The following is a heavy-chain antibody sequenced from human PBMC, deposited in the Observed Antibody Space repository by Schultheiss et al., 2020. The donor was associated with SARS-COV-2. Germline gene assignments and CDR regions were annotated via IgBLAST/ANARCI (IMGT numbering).Heavy chain of an antibody. Sequence: GGSLRLSCAASGFTFSSYAMSWVRQAPGKGLEWVSSISSSSSYIYYADSVKGRFTISRDNAKNSLYLQMNSLRAEDTAVYYCARDYDDSGSFHYYYYYGMDVWGQGTTVTVSS. CDR3: ARDYDDSGSFHYYYYYGMDV. CDR2: ISSSSSYI. V-gene: IGHV3-21*01. CDR1: GFTFSSYA. J-gene: IGHJ6*02. D-gene: IGHD1-26*01.